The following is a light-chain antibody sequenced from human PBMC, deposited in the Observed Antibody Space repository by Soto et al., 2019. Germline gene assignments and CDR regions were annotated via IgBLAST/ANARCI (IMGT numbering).Light chain of an antibody. V-gene: IGKV3D-15*01. Sequence: IVLTQSPSTLSLSPAERATLSCRASQSVSSNLAWYQQKPGQAPSLLIYAASNRATGIPARFSGSGSGTEFTLTISSLESEDFALYYCQQYNNWPAITFGQGTRLEIK. J-gene: IGKJ5*01. CDR1: QSVSSN. CDR3: QQYNNWPAIT. CDR2: AAS.